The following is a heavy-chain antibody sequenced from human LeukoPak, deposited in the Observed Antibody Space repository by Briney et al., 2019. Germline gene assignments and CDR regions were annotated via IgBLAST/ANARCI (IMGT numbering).Heavy chain of an antibody. CDR3: ARLVAARLSWFDP. CDR2: MNPNSGNT. V-gene: IGHV1-8*01. J-gene: IGHJ5*02. Sequence: ASVNVSFKASGYTFTIYDINWVRQATGQGLEWMGWMNPNSGNTGYAQKFQGRVTMTRNTSISTAYMELSSLRSEDTAVYYCARLVAARLSWFDPWGQGTLVTVSS. CDR1: GYTFTIYD. D-gene: IGHD6-6*01.